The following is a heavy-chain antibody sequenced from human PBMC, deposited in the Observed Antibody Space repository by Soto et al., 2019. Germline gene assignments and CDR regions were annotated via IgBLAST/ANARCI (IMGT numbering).Heavy chain of an antibody. D-gene: IGHD3-22*01. CDR2: ISGSGSST. Sequence: GGSLSLSCVASGFTFHKHALAWVRQAPGKGLEWVSAISGSGSSTYDSDSVKGQFTISRDNSNNTLDLQMNSLRAEETAIYYCARTPGVITVISAFDHWGQGTPVTVSS. CDR1: GFTFHKHA. J-gene: IGHJ4*02. CDR3: ARTPGVITVISAFDH. V-gene: IGHV3-23*01.